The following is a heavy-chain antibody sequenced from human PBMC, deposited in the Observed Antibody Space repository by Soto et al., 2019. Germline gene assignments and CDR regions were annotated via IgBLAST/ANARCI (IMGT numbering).Heavy chain of an antibody. Sequence: SETLSLTCAVSGVSISSGNWWSWVRQPPGKGLEWIGEIYHSGSTNYNPSLKSRVTISLDKSKNQFSLKLSSVTAADTAVYYCAKCITALGPIDYWGQGTLVTVSS. J-gene: IGHJ4*02. CDR1: GVSISSGNW. CDR2: IYHSGST. V-gene: IGHV4-4*02. D-gene: IGHD6-6*01. CDR3: AKCITALGPIDY.